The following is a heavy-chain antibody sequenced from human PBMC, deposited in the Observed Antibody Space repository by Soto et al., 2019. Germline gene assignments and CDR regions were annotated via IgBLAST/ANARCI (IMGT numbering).Heavy chain of an antibody. V-gene: IGHV5-51*01. CDR2: IYPGDSDT. CDR3: ARSRGDYYYYYYMDV. CDR1: GYSFTSYW. D-gene: IGHD3-10*01. J-gene: IGHJ6*03. Sequence: RGESLKISCKGSGYSFTSYWIGWVRQMPGKGLEWMGIIYPGDSDTRYSPSFQGQVTISADKSISTAYLQWSSLKASDTAMYYCARSRGDYYYYYYMDVWGKGTTVTVSS.